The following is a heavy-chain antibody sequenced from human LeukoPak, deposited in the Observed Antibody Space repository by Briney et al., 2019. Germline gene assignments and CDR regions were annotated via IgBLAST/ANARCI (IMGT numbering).Heavy chain of an antibody. J-gene: IGHJ4*02. CDR2: LYYSGNT. CDR3: ARQVGHTALDY. CDR1: GVPISSGSYY. V-gene: IGHV4-39*01. Sequence: SETLSLTCTVSGVPISSGSYYWGWIRQPPGRGLEWIGSLYYSGNTYYNPSLNGRVTISVDTSKNQFSLRLSCVTAADRAVYYCARQVGHTALDYWGQGSQVTVSS. D-gene: IGHD5-18*01.